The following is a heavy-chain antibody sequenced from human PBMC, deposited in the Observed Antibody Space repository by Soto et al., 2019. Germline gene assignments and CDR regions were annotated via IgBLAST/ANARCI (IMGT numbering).Heavy chain of an antibody. Sequence: GGSLRLSCAASGFTVSSNYMSWVRQAPGKGLEWVSVIYSGGSTYYADSVKGRFTISRDNSKNTLYLQMNSLRAEDTAVYYCARDFITMVRGVNPKRFDYWGQGTLVTVSS. J-gene: IGHJ4*02. V-gene: IGHV3-66*01. D-gene: IGHD3-10*01. CDR2: IYSGGST. CDR1: GFTVSSNY. CDR3: ARDFITMVRGVNPKRFDY.